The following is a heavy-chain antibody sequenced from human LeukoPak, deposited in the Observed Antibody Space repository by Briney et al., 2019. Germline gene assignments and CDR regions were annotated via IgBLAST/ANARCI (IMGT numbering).Heavy chain of an antibody. CDR1: GFTFSSYA. CDR3: ARDLSEPHWYSSGWSLDV. V-gene: IGHV3-48*04. D-gene: IGHD6-19*01. J-gene: IGHJ6*02. Sequence: GGSLRLSCAASGFTFSSYAMSWVRQAPGKGLEWVSYIGSSSSTIYYADSVKGRFTIFRDNAKNSLYLQMKSLRAEDTAVYYCARDLSEPHWYSSGWSLDVWGQGTTVTVSS. CDR2: IGSSSSTI.